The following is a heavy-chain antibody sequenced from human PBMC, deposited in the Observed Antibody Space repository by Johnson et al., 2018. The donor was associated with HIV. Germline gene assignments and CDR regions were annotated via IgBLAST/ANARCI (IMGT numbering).Heavy chain of an antibody. CDR2: ISSSCSTI. D-gene: IGHD1-26*01. Sequence: VQLVESGGGVVQPGRSPRLSCASSGFSFSNYGMHWVRQAPGNGLEWVSYISSSCSTISYADSVKGRFTISRDNAKNSLYLQMNNLRAEDTALYYCARRWELHSNAFDVWGRGTVVTVSS. J-gene: IGHJ3*01. V-gene: IGHV3-48*04. CDR3: ARRWELHSNAFDV. CDR1: GFSFSNYG.